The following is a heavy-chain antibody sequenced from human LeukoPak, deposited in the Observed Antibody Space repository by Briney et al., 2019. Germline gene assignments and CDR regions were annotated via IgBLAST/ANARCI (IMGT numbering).Heavy chain of an antibody. CDR2: MNPNSGNT. D-gene: IGHD2-15*01. V-gene: IGHV1-8*01. CDR1: GYTFTSYD. CDR3: ARVAYRYCSGGSCYSGLGY. Sequence: ASVKVSCKASGYTFTSYDINWVRQATGQGLEWMGWMNPNSGNTGYAQKFQGRVTMTRNTSISTAYMELRSLRSEDTAVYYCARVAYRYCSGGSCYSGLGYWGQGTLVTVSS. J-gene: IGHJ4*02.